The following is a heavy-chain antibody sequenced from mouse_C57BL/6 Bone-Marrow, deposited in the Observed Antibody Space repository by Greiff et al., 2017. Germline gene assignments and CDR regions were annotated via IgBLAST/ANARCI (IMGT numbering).Heavy chain of an antibody. CDR3: ARTPYYGNSSWAIDV. Sequence: QVQLQQPGAELVKPGASVKLSCKASGYTFTSYWMHWVKQRPGQGLEWIGMIHPNSGSTNYNEKFKSKATLTVDKSSSTAYMQLSSLTSEDSAVXYCARTPYYGNSSWAIDVWGTGTTVTVSS. CDR1: GYTFTSYW. V-gene: IGHV1-64*01. D-gene: IGHD1-1*01. J-gene: IGHJ1*03. CDR2: IHPNSGST.